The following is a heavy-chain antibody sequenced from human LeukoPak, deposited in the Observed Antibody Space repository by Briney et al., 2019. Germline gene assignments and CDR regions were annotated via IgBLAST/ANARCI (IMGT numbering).Heavy chain of an antibody. D-gene: IGHD1-26*01. CDR3: ARGRGFEEGATYFDY. CDR1: GGSLSGYY. V-gene: IGHV4-34*01. Sequence: SETLSLTCAVYGGSLSGYYWSWIRQPPGKGLEWIGEINHSGSTNYNPSLKSRVTISVDTSKNQFSLKLSSVIAADTAVYYCARGRGFEEGATYFDYWGQGTLVTVSS. CDR2: INHSGST. J-gene: IGHJ4*02.